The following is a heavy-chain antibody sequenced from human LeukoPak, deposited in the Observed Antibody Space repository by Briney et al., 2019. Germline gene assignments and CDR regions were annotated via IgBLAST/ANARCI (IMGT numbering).Heavy chain of an antibody. J-gene: IGHJ1*01. V-gene: IGHV4-30-2*01. D-gene: IGHD6-13*01. Sequence: PSQTLSLTCTVSGGSISSGGYYWSWIRQPPGKGLEWIGYIYHGGSTYYNPSLKSRVTISVDRSKNQFSLKLSSVTAADTAVYYCARVAAGIGFFQHWGQGTLVTVSS. CDR2: IYHGGST. CDR1: GGSISSGGYY. CDR3: ARVAAGIGFFQH.